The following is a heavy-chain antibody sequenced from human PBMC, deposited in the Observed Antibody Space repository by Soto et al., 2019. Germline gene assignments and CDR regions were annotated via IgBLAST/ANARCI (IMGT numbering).Heavy chain of an antibody. V-gene: IGHV1-46*01. CDR1: GYTFTSYC. Sequence: ASVKVSCKASGYTFTSYCMHWVRQAPGQGLEWMGIINPSGGSTSYAQKFQGRVTMTRDTSTSTVYMELSSLRSEDTAVYYCARDLHPAEATGYSYGYYYFDYWGQGTLVTVSS. CDR3: ARDLHPAEATGYSYGYYYFDY. J-gene: IGHJ4*02. D-gene: IGHD5-18*01. CDR2: INPSGGST.